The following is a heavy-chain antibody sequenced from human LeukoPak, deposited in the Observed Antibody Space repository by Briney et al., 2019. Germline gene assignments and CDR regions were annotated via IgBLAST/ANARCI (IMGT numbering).Heavy chain of an antibody. J-gene: IGHJ4*02. CDR3: AKGSSSSRPYYLDY. V-gene: IGHV3-23*01. Sequence: PGGSLRLSCAASGFTFSNYAMSWVRQAPGKGLEWFSAITASGGDTYHADSVKGRFSVSRDNSKNTLYLQMNNLRVEDTALYFCAKGSSSSRPYYLDYWGQGTLVTVSS. D-gene: IGHD6-6*01. CDR2: ITASGGDT. CDR1: GFTFSNYA.